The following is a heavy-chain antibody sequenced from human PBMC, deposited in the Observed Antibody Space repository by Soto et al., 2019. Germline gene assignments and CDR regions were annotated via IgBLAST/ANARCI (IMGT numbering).Heavy chain of an antibody. CDR1: GFTFSSSW. Sequence: GSLRLSCVASGFTFSSSWMAWVRQTPGKGLEWVGNMQQDGSEKYYVDSVKGRFTISRDNAKNSLYLQMNSLRAEDTAVYYCATIEAAAFHIWGQGTMVTVSS. D-gene: IGHD6-13*01. V-gene: IGHV3-7*03. CDR3: ATIEAAAFHI. CDR2: MQQDGSEK. J-gene: IGHJ3*02.